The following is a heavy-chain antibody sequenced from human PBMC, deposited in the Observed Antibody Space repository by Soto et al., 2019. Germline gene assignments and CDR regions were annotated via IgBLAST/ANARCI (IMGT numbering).Heavy chain of an antibody. V-gene: IGHV4-34*01. J-gene: IGHJ6*02. Sequence: SETLSLTCAVYGGSFSGYYWSWIRQPPGKGLEWIGEINHSGSTNYNPSLKSRVTISVDTSKNQFSLKLSSVTAADTAVYYCARRGSSGWNPRANYYYYGMDVWGQGTTVTVS. D-gene: IGHD6-19*01. CDR2: INHSGST. CDR1: GGSFSGYY. CDR3: ARRGSSGWNPRANYYYYGMDV.